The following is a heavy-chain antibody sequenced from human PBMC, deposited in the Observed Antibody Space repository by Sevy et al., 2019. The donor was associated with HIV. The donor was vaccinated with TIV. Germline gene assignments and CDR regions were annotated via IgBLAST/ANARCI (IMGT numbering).Heavy chain of an antibody. Sequence: SETLSLTCTVSGGSISSYSYYWGWIRQPPGKGLEWIGRVYYSGRTYYTPSLGSRVTISVDTSKNQFSLKLSSVTAADTAVYYCARHTSYISGDCWGQGTLVTVSS. V-gene: IGHV4-39*01. CDR1: GGSISSYSYY. CDR3: ARHTSYISGDC. CDR2: VYYSGRT. J-gene: IGHJ4*02. D-gene: IGHD2-21*01.